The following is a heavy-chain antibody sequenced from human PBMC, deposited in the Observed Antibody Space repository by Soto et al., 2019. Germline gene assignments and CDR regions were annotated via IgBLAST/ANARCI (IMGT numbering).Heavy chain of an antibody. CDR3: ARGGAYSSSWYGN. D-gene: IGHD6-13*01. CDR2: IYYSGTT. Sequence: QVQLQESGPGLVKPSETLSLTCTVSGGSISGYYWSWIRQPPGKGLEWIGYIYYSGTTSYNPSLKSRVTISVDTSKNQFSLKLSSVTAADTAVYYCARGGAYSSSWYGNWGQGTLVTVSS. V-gene: IGHV4-59*01. CDR1: GGSISGYY. J-gene: IGHJ4*02.